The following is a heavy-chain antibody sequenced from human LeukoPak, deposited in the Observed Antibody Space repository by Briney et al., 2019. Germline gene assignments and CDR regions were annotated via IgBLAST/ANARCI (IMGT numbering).Heavy chain of an antibody. CDR3: ARVGDAFDI. V-gene: IGHV3-48*03. CDR2: INGPATNI. Sequence: GGSLRLSCAASGFTFSLNEMNWVRQAPGKGLEWVSYINGPATNIFYADSVKGRFTISRDNAKNSLYLQMNSLRAEDTAVYYCARVGDAFDIWGQGTMVTVSS. D-gene: IGHD1-26*01. J-gene: IGHJ3*02. CDR1: GFTFSLNE.